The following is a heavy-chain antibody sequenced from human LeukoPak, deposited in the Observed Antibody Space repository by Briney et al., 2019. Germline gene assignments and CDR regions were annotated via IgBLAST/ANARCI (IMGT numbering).Heavy chain of an antibody. CDR1: GYTFTGYY. J-gene: IGHJ4*02. CDR2: INPNSGGT. CDR3: ATDIAVAGKGTYYFDY. Sequence: ALVKVSCKASGYTFTGYYMHWVRQAPGQGLEWMGWINPNSGGTNYAQKFQGRVTMTRDTSISTAYMELSRLRSDDTAVYYCATDIAVAGKGTYYFDYWGQGTLVTVSS. D-gene: IGHD6-19*01. V-gene: IGHV1-2*02.